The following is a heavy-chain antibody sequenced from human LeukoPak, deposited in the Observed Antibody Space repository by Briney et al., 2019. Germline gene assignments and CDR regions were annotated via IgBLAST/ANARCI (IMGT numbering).Heavy chain of an antibody. D-gene: IGHD1-26*01. J-gene: IGHJ4*02. Sequence: ASVKVSCKASGYTFTSYDINWVRHATGQGLEWMGWMNPNSGSTGYAQKFQGRVTMTRNTSISTAYMELSSLRSEDTAVYDCARFGGSYGVFDYWGQGTLVSVSS. CDR2: MNPNSGST. V-gene: IGHV1-8*01. CDR3: ARFGGSYGVFDY. CDR1: GYTFTSYD.